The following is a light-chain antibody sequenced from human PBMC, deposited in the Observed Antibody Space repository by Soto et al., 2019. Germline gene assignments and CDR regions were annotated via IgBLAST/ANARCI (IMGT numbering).Light chain of an antibody. V-gene: IGKV1-5*03. Sequence: DIQMTQSPSILPASVGDGVTIACRASQSVTLWLTWYQQKPGKAPKLLLYKASTLESGVPSRFSGNGSETDFTLTISILQPDDIVTYYCQQYNSYPYTFGQGTKLEIK. CDR1: QSVTLW. J-gene: IGKJ2*01. CDR2: KAS. CDR3: QQYNSYPYT.